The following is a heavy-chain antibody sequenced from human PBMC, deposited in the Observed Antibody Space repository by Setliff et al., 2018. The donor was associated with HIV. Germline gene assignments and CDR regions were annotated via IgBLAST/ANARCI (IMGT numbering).Heavy chain of an antibody. J-gene: IGHJ4*02. Sequence: SLRLSCAASGFTVSSNYMSRVRQAPGKGLEWVSGISSNTDNIYYADPVVGRFTISRDNANNSLYLQMNSLRFEDTAVYYCARGTQGSGKTPYDYWGQGTLVTVSS. V-gene: IGHV3-11*04. D-gene: IGHD3-10*01. CDR2: ISSNTDNI. CDR1: GFTVSSNY. CDR3: ARGTQGSGKTPYDY.